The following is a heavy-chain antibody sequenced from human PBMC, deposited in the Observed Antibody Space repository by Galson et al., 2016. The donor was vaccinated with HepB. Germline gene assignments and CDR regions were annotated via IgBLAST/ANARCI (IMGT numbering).Heavy chain of an antibody. CDR3: ARDRRVVSSAYCDNVRYDYSGRDV. J-gene: IGHJ6*02. Sequence: SLRLSCAASGFSFSTYSMNWVRQAPGKGLEWVAYISGSGMTIIYADSVRGRFSISRDNARKSLHLRLNRLRAEDTAVYYCARDRRVVSSAYCDNVRYDYSGRDVGGQGTTVTVSS. CDR1: GFSFSTYS. V-gene: IGHV3-48*01. D-gene: IGHD2-8*02. CDR2: ISGSGMTI.